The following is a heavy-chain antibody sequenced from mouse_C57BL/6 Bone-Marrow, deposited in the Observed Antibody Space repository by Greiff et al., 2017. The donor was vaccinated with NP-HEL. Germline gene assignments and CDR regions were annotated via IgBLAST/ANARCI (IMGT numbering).Heavy chain of an antibody. CDR3: ERRGWLLPWYFDV. D-gene: IGHD2-3*01. V-gene: IGHV1-52*01. Sequence: VQLQQSGAELVRPGSSVKLSCKASGYTFTSYWMYWVKQRPIQGLEWIGNIDPSDSETHYNQKFKDKATLTVDKSSSTAYMQLSSLTSEDSAVYSCERRGWLLPWYFDVWGTGTTVTVS. J-gene: IGHJ1*03. CDR1: GYTFTSYW. CDR2: IDPSDSET.